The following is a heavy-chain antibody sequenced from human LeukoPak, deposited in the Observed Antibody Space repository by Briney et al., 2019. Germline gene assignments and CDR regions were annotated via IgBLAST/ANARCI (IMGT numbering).Heavy chain of an antibody. CDR2: ITSDSSTR. CDR1: GFTFSTYS. D-gene: IGHD1-26*01. CDR3: ARGYSGSYSERFDY. Sequence: GGSLRLSCAASGFTFSTYSMNWVRQAPGKGLEWVSYITSDSSTRYYADSVKGRFTISRDNAKNSLYLQMNSLRDEGTAVYYCARGYSGSYSERFDYWGQGTLVTVSS. J-gene: IGHJ4*02. V-gene: IGHV3-48*02.